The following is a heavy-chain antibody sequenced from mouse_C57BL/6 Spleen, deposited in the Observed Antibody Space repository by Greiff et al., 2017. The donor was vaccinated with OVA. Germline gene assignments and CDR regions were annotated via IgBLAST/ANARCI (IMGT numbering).Heavy chain of an antibody. J-gene: IGHJ4*01. V-gene: IGHV1-4*01. CDR1: GYTFTSYT. CDR3: ARGWDRAMDY. Sequence: VKLMESGAELARPGASVKMSCKASGYTFTSYTMHWVKQRPGQGLEWIGYINPSSGYTKYNQKFKDKATLTADKSSSTAYMQLSSLTSEDSAVYYCARGWDRAMDYWGQGTSVTVSS. D-gene: IGHD4-1*01. CDR2: INPSSGYT.